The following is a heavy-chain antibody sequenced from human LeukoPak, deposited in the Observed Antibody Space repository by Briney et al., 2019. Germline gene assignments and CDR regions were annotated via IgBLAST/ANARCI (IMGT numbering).Heavy chain of an antibody. J-gene: IGHJ4*02. CDR1: GGTFSSYA. CDR3: ARAPIYYDSSGYYPDY. Sequence: ASVKVSCKASGGTFSSYAIIWVRQAPGQGLEWMGGIIPIFGTANYAQKFQGRVTITADESTSTAYMELSSLRSEDTAVYYCARAPIYYDSSGYYPDYWGQGTLVTVSS. CDR2: IIPIFGTA. V-gene: IGHV1-69*01. D-gene: IGHD3-22*01.